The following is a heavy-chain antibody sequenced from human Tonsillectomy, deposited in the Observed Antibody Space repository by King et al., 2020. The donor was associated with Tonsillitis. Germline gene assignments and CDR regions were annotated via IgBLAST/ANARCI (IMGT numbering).Heavy chain of an antibody. CDR2: ISSSSSYI. Sequence: VQLVESGGGLVKPGGSLRLSCAGSGFTFSSYSMNWVRQAPEKGLEWVSSISSSSSYIYYADSVKGRFTISRDNANSSLYLQMDSLSAEDTAVYYCARDQQLIRWGRGTLVTVSS. J-gene: IGHJ4*02. CDR3: ARDQQLIR. V-gene: IGHV3-21*01. CDR1: GFTFSSYS. D-gene: IGHD6-13*01.